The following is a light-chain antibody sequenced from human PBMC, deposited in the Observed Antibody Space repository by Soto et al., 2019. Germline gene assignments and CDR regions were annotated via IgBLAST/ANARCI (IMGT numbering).Light chain of an antibody. CDR1: QSLLHSNGYNY. CDR2: LGS. V-gene: IGKV2-28*01. Sequence: DIVMTQSPLSLPVTPGEPASISCRSSQSLLHSNGYNYLHWYLQKPGQSPQLLIYLGSNRTSGVPDRFSGSGSGTDLTLKISRVEAEDVGVYYCMQALQCPWTFGQGTKVVIK. CDR3: MQALQCPWT. J-gene: IGKJ1*01.